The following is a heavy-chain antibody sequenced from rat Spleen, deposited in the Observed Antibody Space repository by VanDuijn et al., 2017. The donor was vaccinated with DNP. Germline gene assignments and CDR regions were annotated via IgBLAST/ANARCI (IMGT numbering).Heavy chain of an antibody. V-gene: IGHV5-31*01. CDR2: IISSGGST. CDR3: ARYAPSASYAMDA. Sequence: EVQLVESGGDLVQPGRSLNLSCVASGFTFNNYWMTWIRQVPGKGLEWVASIISSGGSTSYPDSVKGRFTISRDNAKNTLYLQMNSLRSEDTATYYCARYAPSASYAMDAWGQGTSVTVSS. D-gene: IGHD4-3*01. J-gene: IGHJ4*01. CDR1: GFTFNNYW.